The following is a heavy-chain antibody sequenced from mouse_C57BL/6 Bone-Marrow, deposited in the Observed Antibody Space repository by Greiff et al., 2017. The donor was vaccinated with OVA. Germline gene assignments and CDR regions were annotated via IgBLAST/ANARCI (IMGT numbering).Heavy chain of an antibody. CDR3: ARDSNYGCDY. D-gene: IGHD2-5*01. Sequence: VQLKQSGPGLVKPSQSLSLTCSVTGYSITSGYYWNWIRQFPGNKLEWMGYISYDGSNNYNPSLKNRISITRDTSKNQFFLKLNSVTTEDTATYYCARDSNYGCDYWGQGTTLTVSS. CDR1: GYSITSGYY. V-gene: IGHV3-6*01. J-gene: IGHJ2*01. CDR2: ISYDGSN.